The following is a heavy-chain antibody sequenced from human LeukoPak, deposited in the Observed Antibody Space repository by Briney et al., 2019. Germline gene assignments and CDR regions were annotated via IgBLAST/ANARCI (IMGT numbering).Heavy chain of an antibody. D-gene: IGHD2-8*01. CDR3: ARDTVNGPFVISLDY. CDR1: GFSFSSYA. V-gene: IGHV3-48*03. J-gene: IGHJ4*02. Sequence: GGSLRLSCAASGFSFSSYAMNWVRQAPGKGLEWVSHISSGGNTEYYVDSVRGRFSMSRDNPKNLLFLQMNSLRADDTAVYYCARDTVNGPFVISLDYWGQGALVTVSS. CDR2: ISSGGNTE.